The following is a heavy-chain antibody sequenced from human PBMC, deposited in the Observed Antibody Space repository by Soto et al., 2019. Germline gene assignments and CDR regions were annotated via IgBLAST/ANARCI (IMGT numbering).Heavy chain of an antibody. CDR3: ARREYGGYTNWFDP. J-gene: IGHJ5*02. Sequence: SETLSLTCAVSGGSISSSNWWSWARQPPGKGLEWIGEIYHSGSTNYNPSLKSRVTISVDKSKNQFSLKLSSVTAADTAVYYCARREYGGYTNWFDPWGQGTLVTVSS. V-gene: IGHV4-4*02. CDR2: IYHSGST. CDR1: GGSISSSNW. D-gene: IGHD4-17*01.